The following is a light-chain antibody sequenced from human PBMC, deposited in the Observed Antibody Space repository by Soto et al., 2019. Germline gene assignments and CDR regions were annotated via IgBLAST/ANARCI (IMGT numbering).Light chain of an antibody. Sequence: DIPMTQSPSSVSASVGDRVTITCRASQGISSWLAWYQQKPGKAPKLLIYTVSSLQSGVPSRFSGSGSGTDXXXXXXXXXXEDFATYYCXQANSFPLTFGGGTKVEIK. CDR1: QGISSW. J-gene: IGKJ4*01. V-gene: IGKV1-12*01. CDR2: TVS. CDR3: XQANSFPLT.